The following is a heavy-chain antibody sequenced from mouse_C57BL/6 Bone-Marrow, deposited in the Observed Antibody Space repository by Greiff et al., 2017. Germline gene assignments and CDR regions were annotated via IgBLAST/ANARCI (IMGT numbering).Heavy chain of an antibody. Sequence: EVKLVESGGDLVKPGGSLKLSCAASGFTFSSYGMSWVRQTPDQRLEWVATISSGGSYTYYPASVQGRFTISRDNAKNTLYLQMSSMTSEDTAMYYCARRGRGAWFDYWGQGTLVTVSA. J-gene: IGHJ3*01. CDR2: ISSGGSYT. CDR1: GFTFSSYG. V-gene: IGHV5-6*02. CDR3: ARRGRGAWFDY.